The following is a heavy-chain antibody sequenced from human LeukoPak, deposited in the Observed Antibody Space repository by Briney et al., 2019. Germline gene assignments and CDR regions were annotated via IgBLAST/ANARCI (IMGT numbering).Heavy chain of an antibody. CDR2: INDSGST. V-gene: IGHV4-34*01. Sequence: SETLSLTCAVYGGSFSGYYWRWIRQSPGKGLEWIGEINDSGSTNYDPSLKSRVTISVDTSKNQISLKLTSVTAADTAVYYCARVAGDPIYYYYYMDVWGKGTTVTVSS. CDR1: GGSFSGYY. CDR3: ARVAGDPIYYYYYMDV. D-gene: IGHD7-27*01. J-gene: IGHJ6*03.